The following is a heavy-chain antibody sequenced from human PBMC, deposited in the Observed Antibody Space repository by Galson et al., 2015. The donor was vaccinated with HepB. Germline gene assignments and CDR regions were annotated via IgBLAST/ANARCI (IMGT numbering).Heavy chain of an antibody. CDR1: GFTVSSNY. D-gene: IGHD5-18*01. CDR2: IYNGGST. J-gene: IGHJ4*02. CDR3: ARGADTAMAPFDY. Sequence: SLRLSCAASGFTVSSNYMSWVRQAPGKGLEWVSVIYNGGSTYYADSVKGRFTISRDNSKNTLYLQMNSLRAEDTAVYYCARGADTAMAPFDYWGQGTLVTVSS. V-gene: IGHV3-53*01.